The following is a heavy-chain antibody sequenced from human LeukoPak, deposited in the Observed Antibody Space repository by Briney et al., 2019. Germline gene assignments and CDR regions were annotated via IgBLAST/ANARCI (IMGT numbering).Heavy chain of an antibody. D-gene: IGHD2-21*02. CDR2: IKSKTDDGTT. J-gene: IGHJ4*02. V-gene: IGHV3-15*01. CDR3: AKYAYCGGDCYSAFDY. Sequence: GGSLRLSCAASGFTFTNAWMSWVRQAAGKGLEWVGRIKSKTDDGTTDLAAPVKGRFIISRDDSKNTLYLQMNSLKVEDTAVYYCAKYAYCGGDCYSAFDYWGQGTLVTVSS. CDR1: GFTFTNAW.